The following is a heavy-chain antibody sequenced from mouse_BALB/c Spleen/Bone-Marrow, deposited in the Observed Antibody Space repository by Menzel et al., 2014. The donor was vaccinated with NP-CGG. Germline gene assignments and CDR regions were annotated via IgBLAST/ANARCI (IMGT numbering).Heavy chain of an antibody. CDR3: ARKGPWFAY. J-gene: IGHJ3*01. V-gene: IGHV1S137*01. CDR1: GYTFTDYA. CDR2: ISTYYGDA. Sequence: VQLQQSGAELVRPGVSVKISCKGSGYTFTDYAMHWVKQSHAKSLEWIGVISTYYGDASYNQKFKGKATMTVDKSSSTAYMELAGLTSEDSAIYYCARKGPWFAYWGQGTLVTVSA.